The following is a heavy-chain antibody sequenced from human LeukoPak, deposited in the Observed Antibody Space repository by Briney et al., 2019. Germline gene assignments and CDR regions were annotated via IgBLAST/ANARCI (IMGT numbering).Heavy chain of an antibody. V-gene: IGHV3-7*04. CDR2: IKQDGSEE. Sequence: GGSLRLSCAASGFTFSAYWMSWVRQAPGKGLAWVDNIKQDGSEENYVDSAKGRFTISRDNANNLLILQVSGLRVEDTAVYYCARDAYHSGFFPWGQGTLVTVSS. CDR1: GFTFSAYW. D-gene: IGHD5-12*01. CDR3: ARDAYHSGFFP. J-gene: IGHJ5*02.